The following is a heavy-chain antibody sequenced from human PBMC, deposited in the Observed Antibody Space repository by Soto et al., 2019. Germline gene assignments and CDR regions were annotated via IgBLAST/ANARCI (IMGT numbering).Heavy chain of an antibody. D-gene: IGHD6-6*01. J-gene: IGHJ4*02. CDR1: GFIFNNYA. CDR2: ISGSGTTT. CDR3: VREGSSSGLHLDH. V-gene: IGHV3-23*01. Sequence: PGGSLRLSCAASGFIFNNYAMSWVRQAPGKGLEWVSFISGSGTTTYYANSVKGRFTISRVNSKNTLYLQMNSLRVEDAAVYYCVREGSSSGLHLDHWGRGTLVTVSS.